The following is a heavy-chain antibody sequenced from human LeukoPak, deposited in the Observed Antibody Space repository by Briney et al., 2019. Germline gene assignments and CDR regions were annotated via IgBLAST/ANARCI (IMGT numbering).Heavy chain of an antibody. CDR1: GFTVSSNY. V-gene: IGHV3-53*01. CDR2: IYSGGST. Sequence: GGSLRLSCAASGFTVSSNYMSWVRQAPGKGLEWVSVIYSGGSTYYADSMKGRFTISRDNSKNTLYLQMNSLRAEDTAVYYCARGDSNYDFWSGLDYWGQGTLVTVSS. CDR3: ARGDSNYDFWSGLDY. J-gene: IGHJ4*02. D-gene: IGHD3-3*01.